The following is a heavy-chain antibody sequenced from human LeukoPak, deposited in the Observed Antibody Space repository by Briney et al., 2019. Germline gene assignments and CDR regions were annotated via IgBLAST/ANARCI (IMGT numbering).Heavy chain of an antibody. V-gene: IGHV6-1*01. CDR3: ARAPAGPPYYYMDV. J-gene: IGHJ6*03. CDR1: GDSVSSNSAT. CDR2: TYYRSKWYN. Sequence: SQTLSLTCAISGDSVSSNSATWIWLRQSPSRGLEWLGRTYYRSKWYNDYGLSVRSRITVNPDTSKNQFSLQLNSVTPEDTAVYYCARAPAGPPYYYMDVWGKGTTVAVSS.